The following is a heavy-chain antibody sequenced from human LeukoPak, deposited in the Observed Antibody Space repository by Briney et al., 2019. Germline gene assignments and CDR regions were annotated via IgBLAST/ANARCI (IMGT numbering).Heavy chain of an antibody. CDR2: FDPEDGET. Sequence: GASVKVSCKVSGYTLTELSMHWVRQAPGKGLEWMGGFDPEDGETIYAQKFQGRVTMTEDTSTDTAYMELSSLRSEDTAVYYCATRYDSSGPLGYWGQGTLVTVSS. CDR1: GYTLTELS. V-gene: IGHV1-24*01. J-gene: IGHJ4*02. CDR3: ATRYDSSGPLGY. D-gene: IGHD3-22*01.